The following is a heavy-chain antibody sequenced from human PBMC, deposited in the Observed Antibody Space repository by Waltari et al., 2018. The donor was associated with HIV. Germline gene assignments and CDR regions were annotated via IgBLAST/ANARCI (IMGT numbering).Heavy chain of an antibody. CDR2: IYHSGST. CDR1: GYSISSGYY. Sequence: VQLQESGPGLVKPSETLSLTCPVPGYSISSGYYWGWIRQPPGKGLEWIGSIYHSGSTYYNPSLKSRVTISVDTSKNQFSLKLSSVTAADTAVYYCARVYGYSGSYPGAPDDYWGQGTLVTVSS. J-gene: IGHJ4*02. D-gene: IGHD1-26*01. V-gene: IGHV4-38-2*02. CDR3: ARVYGYSGSYPGAPDDY.